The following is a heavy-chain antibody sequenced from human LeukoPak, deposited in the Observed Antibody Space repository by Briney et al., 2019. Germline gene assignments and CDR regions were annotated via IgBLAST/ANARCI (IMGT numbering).Heavy chain of an antibody. D-gene: IGHD5-24*01. CDR3: ARDVNEKRLQFGLGY. CDR1: GYTFTSYY. J-gene: IGHJ4*02. CDR2: INPSGGST. Sequence: ASLKLSCKASGYTFTSYYMHWVRQAPGQGLEWMGIINPSGGSTSYAQKFQGRVTMTRGTSTSTVYMELSSLRSEDTAVYYCARDVNEKRLQFGLGYWGQGTLVTVSS. V-gene: IGHV1-46*01.